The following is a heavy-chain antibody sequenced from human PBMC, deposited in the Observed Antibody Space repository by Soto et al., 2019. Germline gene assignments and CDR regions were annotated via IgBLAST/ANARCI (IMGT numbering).Heavy chain of an antibody. V-gene: IGHV1-69*13. CDR2: IIPIFGTA. D-gene: IGHD2-8*01. CDR3: ARTPGYCTNGVCYRDYFGY. J-gene: IGHJ4*02. Sequence: SVKVSCKASGGTFSSYAISWVRQAPGQGLEWMGGIIPIFGTANYAQKFQGRVTITADESTSTAYMELSSLRSEDTAVYYCARTPGYCTNGVCYRDYFGYWGQGTLVTVSS. CDR1: GGTFSSYA.